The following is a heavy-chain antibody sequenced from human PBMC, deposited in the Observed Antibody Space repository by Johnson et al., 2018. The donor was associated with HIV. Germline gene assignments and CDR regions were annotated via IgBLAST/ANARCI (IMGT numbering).Heavy chain of an antibody. CDR1: GFSFNDYA. D-gene: IGHD2-21*01. J-gene: IGHJ3*02. V-gene: IGHV3-30*18. CDR3: AKGDCGGDCYVYAFDM. Sequence: QVQLVESGGGVVQPGRSLRLSCSASGFSFNDYAMHWVRQDPGKGLEWVAVISYDGSNEYYVESVKGRFTISRDNSKNTLYLQMNSLRAEDTAVYYCAKGDCGGDCYVYAFDMWGQGTMVTVSS. CDR2: ISYDGSNE.